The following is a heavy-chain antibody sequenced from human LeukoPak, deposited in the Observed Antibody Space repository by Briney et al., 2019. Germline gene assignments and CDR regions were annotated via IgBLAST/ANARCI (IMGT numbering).Heavy chain of an antibody. CDR1: GFTFSSYS. Sequence: GGSLRLSCAASGFTFSSYSMNWVRQAPGKGLEWVSSISSSSYIYYADSVKGRFTISRDNSKNTVYLQMNSLRAEDTAAYYCARDLSLIALTDWGQGTLVTVSS. J-gene: IGHJ4*02. D-gene: IGHD3-22*01. V-gene: IGHV3-21*04. CDR3: ARDLSLIALTD. CDR2: ISSSSYI.